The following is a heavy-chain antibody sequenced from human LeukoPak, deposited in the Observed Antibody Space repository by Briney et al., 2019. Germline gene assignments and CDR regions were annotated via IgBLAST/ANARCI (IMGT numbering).Heavy chain of an antibody. CDR1: GYSFTNYW. V-gene: IGHV5-51*01. D-gene: IGHD2-15*01. J-gene: IGHJ3*02. CDR3: ARRAYCSGGGCYVTPFDI. Sequence: GESLKISCEASGYSFTNYWIGWVRQMPGKGLEWMGIIYPDDSDTRYSPSFQGQVTISADKSISTAYLQWSSLKASDTAMYYCARRAYCSGGGCYVTPFDIWGQGTMVTVSS. CDR2: IYPDDSDT.